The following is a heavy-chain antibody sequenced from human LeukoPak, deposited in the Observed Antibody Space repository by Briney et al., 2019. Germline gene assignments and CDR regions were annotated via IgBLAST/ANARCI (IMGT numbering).Heavy chain of an antibody. CDR3: ARPRVASSFDY. J-gene: IGHJ4*02. V-gene: IGHV1-18*01. D-gene: IGHD5-12*01. Sequence: ASVKVSCKTSGYTFTSYGISWVRQAPGQGLEWMGWISGYNANTNYGQKFQGRVTMTIDTSTSTVYMELRSLRSDDTAVNYCARPRVASSFDYWGQGTLVTVSS. CDR1: GYTFTSYG. CDR2: ISGYNANT.